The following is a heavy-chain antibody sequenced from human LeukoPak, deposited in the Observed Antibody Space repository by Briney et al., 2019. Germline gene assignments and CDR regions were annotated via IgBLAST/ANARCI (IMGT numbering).Heavy chain of an antibody. J-gene: IGHJ5*02. CDR1: GYTLTELS. D-gene: IGHD3-16*01. Sequence: ASVKVSCKVSGYTLTELSMHWVRQAPGQGLEWMGWINPKSGGTNYAQKFQGRVTMTRDTSINTGNMELNWLRSDDTAVYYCARAYEYGWFDPWGQGTLVTVSS. CDR3: ARAYEYGWFDP. CDR2: INPKSGGT. V-gene: IGHV1-2*02.